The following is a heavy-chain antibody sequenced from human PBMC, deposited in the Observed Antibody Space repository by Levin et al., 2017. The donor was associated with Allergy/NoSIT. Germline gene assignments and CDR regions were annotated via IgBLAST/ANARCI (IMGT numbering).Heavy chain of an antibody. J-gene: IGHJ4*02. CDR3: ARDSQKAIHDY. CDR2: INPNSSAT. CDR1: GYTFSGYY. D-gene: IGHD2-21*01. Sequence: GESLKISCKASGYTFSGYYMHWLRQAPGQGLEWMGWINPNSSATNYAPKFRGRVTMTRDTSISTGYMELSSLRSDDTAVYYCARDSQKAIHDYWGQGTLVTVSS. V-gene: IGHV1-2*02.